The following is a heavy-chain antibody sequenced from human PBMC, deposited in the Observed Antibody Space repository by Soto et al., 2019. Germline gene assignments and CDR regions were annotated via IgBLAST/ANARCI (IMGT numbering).Heavy chain of an antibody. V-gene: IGHV1-2*02. D-gene: IGHD3-10*01. Sequence: ASVKVSCKTSGYTFTGYYIHWVRQAPGQGLEWMGWINPNSGGTDYAQTFQGRVTMTRDTSISTVDMELNRLRSDDTDVSYFAINPGVTSELFNYWGHGSLVTVSS. CDR2: INPNSGGT. CDR3: AINPGVTSELFNY. J-gene: IGHJ4*01. CDR1: GYTFTGYY.